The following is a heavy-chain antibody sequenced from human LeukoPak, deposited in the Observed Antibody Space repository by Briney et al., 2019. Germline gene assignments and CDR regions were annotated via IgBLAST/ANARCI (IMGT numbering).Heavy chain of an antibody. Sequence: GESLKISCKGSGYSFTNYWIGWVRQMPGKGLEWMGIIYPGDSDTRYSPSFQGQVTISADKSISTAYLQWSSLKASDTAMYYCARYHYYYDSSGYYSFDIWGQGTMVTVSS. V-gene: IGHV5-51*01. CDR3: ARYHYYYDSSGYYSFDI. J-gene: IGHJ3*02. CDR1: GYSFTNYW. D-gene: IGHD3-22*01. CDR2: IYPGDSDT.